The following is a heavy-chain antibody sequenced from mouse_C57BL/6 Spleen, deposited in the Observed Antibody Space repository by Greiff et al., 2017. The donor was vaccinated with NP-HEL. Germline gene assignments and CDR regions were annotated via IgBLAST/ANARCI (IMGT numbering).Heavy chain of an antibody. V-gene: IGHV3-6*01. Sequence: DVKLQESGPGLVKPSQSLSLTCSVTGYSITSGYYWNWIRQFPGNKLEWMGYISYDGSNNYNPSLKNRISITRDTSKNQFFLKLNSVTTEDTATYYCARVGVYDYDAWGFDYWGQGTTLTVSS. J-gene: IGHJ2*01. CDR2: ISYDGSN. CDR3: ARVGVYDYDAWGFDY. CDR1: GYSITSGYY. D-gene: IGHD2-4*01.